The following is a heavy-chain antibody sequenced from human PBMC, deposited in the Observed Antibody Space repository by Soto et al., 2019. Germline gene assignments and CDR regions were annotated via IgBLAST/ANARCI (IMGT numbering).Heavy chain of an antibody. CDR2: ISYDGSNK. CDR1: GFTFSSYG. Sequence: QVQLVESGGGVVQPGRSLRLSCAASGFTFSSYGMHWVRQAPGKGLEWVAVISYDGSNKYYADSVKGRFTISRDNSKNSLYLQMNSLRAEDTVVYYCAKSVYNWNDGFFDYWGQGTLVTVSS. D-gene: IGHD1-1*01. V-gene: IGHV3-30*18. J-gene: IGHJ4*02. CDR3: AKSVYNWNDGFFDY.